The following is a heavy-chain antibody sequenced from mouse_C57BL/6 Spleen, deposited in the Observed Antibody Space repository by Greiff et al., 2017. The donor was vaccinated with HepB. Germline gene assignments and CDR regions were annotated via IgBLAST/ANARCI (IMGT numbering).Heavy chain of an antibody. Sequence: QVQLQQSGAELARPGASVKLSCKASGYTFTSYGISWVKQRTGQGLEWIGEIYPRSGNTYYNEKFKGKATLTADKSSSTAYMELRSLTSEDSAVYFCARRGLTGTVYFDYWGQGTTLTVSS. J-gene: IGHJ2*01. CDR3: ARRGLTGTVYFDY. CDR2: IYPRSGNT. CDR1: GYTFTSYG. D-gene: IGHD4-1*01. V-gene: IGHV1-81*01.